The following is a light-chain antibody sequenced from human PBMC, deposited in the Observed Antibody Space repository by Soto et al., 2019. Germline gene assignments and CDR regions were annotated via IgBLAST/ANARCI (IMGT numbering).Light chain of an antibody. CDR2: SAT. CDR1: PNIGKY. CDR3: QQANSFPMT. J-gene: IGKJ5*01. V-gene: IGKV1-12*01. Sequence: IQMTQSPSSVSASVGDRVTITCRAGPNIGKYLAWYQQKPGKAPKLLIHSATILQGGVPSRFNGSGSGTVFTLTINSLQPADSATYYGQQANSFPMTFGQGPRLEIK.